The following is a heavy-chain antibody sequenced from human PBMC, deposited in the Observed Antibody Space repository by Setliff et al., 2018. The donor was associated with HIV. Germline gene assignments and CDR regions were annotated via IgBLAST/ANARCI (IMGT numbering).Heavy chain of an antibody. CDR1: GFTVRSNY. CDR2: IYRTGNT. J-gene: IGHJ5*02. V-gene: IGHV3-66*01. Sequence: GSLRLSCSVSGFTVRSNYMSWVRQAPGKGLEWVSVIYRTGNTYYADSVQGRFTISRDNSKNTLYLQMNSLRAEDTAVYYCARERVLETYYNFWSGSDHWFDPWGQGTLVTVSS. D-gene: IGHD3-3*01. CDR3: ARERVLETYYNFWSGSDHWFDP.